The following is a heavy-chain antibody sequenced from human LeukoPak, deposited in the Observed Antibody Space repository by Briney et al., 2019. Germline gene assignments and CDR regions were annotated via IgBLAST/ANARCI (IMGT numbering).Heavy chain of an antibody. Sequence: SETLSLTCTVSGGPIRSYSWSWIRQPPGKRLEWIGNIYYSGSTNYNPSLKSRVTISVDASKNQFSLKLSSVIAADTAVYYCARDVDPWGQGTLVTVSS. CDR1: GGPIRSYS. CDR2: IYYSGST. V-gene: IGHV4-59*01. J-gene: IGHJ5*02. CDR3: ARDVDP.